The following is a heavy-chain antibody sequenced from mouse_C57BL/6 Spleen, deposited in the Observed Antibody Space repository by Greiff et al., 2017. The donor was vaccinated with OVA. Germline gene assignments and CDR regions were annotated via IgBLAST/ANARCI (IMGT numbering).Heavy chain of an antibody. CDR1: GYSITSGYY. D-gene: IGHD3-1*01. J-gene: IGHJ4*01. CDR3: ARAGGAMDY. V-gene: IGHV3-6*01. Sequence: EVQLQQSGPGLVKPSQSLSLTCSVTGYSITSGYYWNWIRQFPGNKLEWMGYISYDGSNKYNPSLKNRISITRDTSKNQFFLKLNSVTTEDTATYYCARAGGAMDYWGQGTSVTVSS. CDR2: ISYDGSN.